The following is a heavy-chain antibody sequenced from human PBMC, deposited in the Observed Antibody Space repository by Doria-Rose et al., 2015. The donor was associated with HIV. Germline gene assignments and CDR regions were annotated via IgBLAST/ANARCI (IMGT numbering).Heavy chain of an antibody. V-gene: IGHV1-8*02. D-gene: IGHD2-2*01. CDR2: INPNSGNT. CDR3: ARGFSKLRGDS. CDR1: GYTFTSYD. J-gene: IGHJ4*02. Sequence: QSEAELKNPGASVKVFFKASGYTFTSYDINWVRQATGQGLEWMGWINPNSGNTGYAQKFQGRVTMTRNTSISTAYMELSSLTSEDTAVYFCARGFSKLRGDSWGQGTLVTVSS.